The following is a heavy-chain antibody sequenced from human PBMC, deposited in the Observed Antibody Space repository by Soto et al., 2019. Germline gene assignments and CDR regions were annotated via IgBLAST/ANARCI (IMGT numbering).Heavy chain of an antibody. J-gene: IGHJ4*02. CDR3: ARNGGSTWYYFDS. CDR1: GGSFTGYY. Sequence: QVQLQEWGAGLLKPSETLSLTCAVNGGSFTGYYGCWIRQSPGKGLEWIGEVSHRGSTNYNPSLKSRVTISIDTSTNQFFLNLNSVTAADTGMYYCARNGGSTWYYFDSWGQGTVVTVSS. V-gene: IGHV4-34*01. D-gene: IGHD6-13*01. CDR2: VSHRGST.